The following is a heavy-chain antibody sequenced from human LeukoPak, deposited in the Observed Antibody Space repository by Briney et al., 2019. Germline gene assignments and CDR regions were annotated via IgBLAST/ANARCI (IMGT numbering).Heavy chain of an antibody. CDR2: IYSDNT. J-gene: IGHJ5*02. Sequence: PGGSLRLSCTVSGFTVSSNSMSWVRQAPGKGLEWVSFIYSDNTHYSDSVKGRFTISRDNSKNTLYLQMNSLRAEDTAVYYCASHNWFDPWGQGTLVTVSS. V-gene: IGHV3-53*01. CDR3: ASHNWFDP. CDR1: GFTVSSNS.